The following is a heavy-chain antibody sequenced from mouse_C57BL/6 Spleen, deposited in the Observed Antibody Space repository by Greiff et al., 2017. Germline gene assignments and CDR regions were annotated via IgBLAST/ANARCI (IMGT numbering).Heavy chain of an antibody. CDR3: ARWGYSNTLDN. V-gene: IGHV14-2*01. D-gene: IGHD3-1*01. J-gene: IGHJ4*01. CDR2: IDPEDGDT. CDR1: GFTFTDYY. Sequence: VQLQQSGAELVKPGASVKLSCTASGFTFTDYYMHWVQQRPEQGLEWIGRIDPEDGDTTYAPKFQGKATITADTSSNTAYLQLLSLTSEDTAVYYCARWGYSNTLDNWGQGTSVTVSS.